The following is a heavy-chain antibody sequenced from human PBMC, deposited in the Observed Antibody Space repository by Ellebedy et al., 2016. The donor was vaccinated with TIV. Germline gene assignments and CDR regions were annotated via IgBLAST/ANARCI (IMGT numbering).Heavy chain of an antibody. V-gene: IGHV3-53*01. CDR3: AKERDGGTEVAVDY. CDR1: GFSVSSNH. CDR2: IYKSGNT. J-gene: IGHJ4*02. Sequence: GESLKISXAASGFSVSSNHMSWVRQAPGKGPEWVSVIYKSGNTNYADSVKGRFTISRDNSQNTLFLQMNSLRAEDTAVYYCAKERDGGTEVAVDYWGQGTPVTVSS. D-gene: IGHD4-23*01.